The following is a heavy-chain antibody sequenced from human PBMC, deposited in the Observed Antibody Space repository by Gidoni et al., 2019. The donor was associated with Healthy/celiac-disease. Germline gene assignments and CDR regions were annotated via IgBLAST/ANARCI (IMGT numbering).Heavy chain of an antibody. J-gene: IGHJ4*02. CDR2: IYYSGST. D-gene: IGHD3-10*01. CDR1: GGSISSSSYY. CDR3: ARYGSGSYRLKTDY. V-gene: IGHV4-39*07. Sequence: QLQLQESGPGLVKPSETLSLTCTVSGGSISSSSYYWGWIRQPPGKGLEWIGSIYYSGSTYYNPSLKSRVTISVDTSKNQFSLKLSSVTAADTAVYYCARYGSGSYRLKTDYWGQGTLVTVSS.